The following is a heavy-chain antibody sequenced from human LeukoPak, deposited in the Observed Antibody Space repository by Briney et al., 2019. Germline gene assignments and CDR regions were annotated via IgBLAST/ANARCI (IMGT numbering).Heavy chain of an antibody. CDR2: ISSSGSTI. Sequence: GSLRLSCAASGFTFSDYYMSWIRQAPGKGLEWVSYISSSGSTIYYADSVKGRFTISRDNAKNSLYLQMNSLRAEDTAVYYCARGLTTGTTRDWFDPWGQGTLVTVSS. D-gene: IGHD1-1*01. CDR3: ARGLTTGTTRDWFDP. V-gene: IGHV3-11*04. CDR1: GFTFSDYY. J-gene: IGHJ5*02.